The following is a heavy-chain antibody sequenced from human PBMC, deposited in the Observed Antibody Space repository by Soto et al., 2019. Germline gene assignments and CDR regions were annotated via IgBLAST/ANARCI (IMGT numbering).Heavy chain of an antibody. Sequence: PGGSLRLSCAASGFTFSSYAMNWVRQAPGKGLEWVSAISGTGFSTYYTDSVKGRFTISRDNSKNTLYLQMNSLRAEDTAVYYCAKVIVVVTADRGRYFQHWGQGTLVTV. CDR2: ISGTGFST. CDR1: GFTFSSYA. J-gene: IGHJ1*01. V-gene: IGHV3-23*01. D-gene: IGHD2-21*02. CDR3: AKVIVVVTADRGRYFQH.